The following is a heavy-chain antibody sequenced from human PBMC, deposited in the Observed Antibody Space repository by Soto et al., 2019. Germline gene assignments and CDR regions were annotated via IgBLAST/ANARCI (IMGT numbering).Heavy chain of an antibody. V-gene: IGHV4-31*03. J-gene: IGHJ5*02. CDR3: ARDALYGKTSDWFDP. D-gene: IGHD1-1*01. Sequence: PSETLSLTCTVSGGSISSGGYYWSWIRPHPGKGLEWIGYIYYSGSTYYNPSLKSRVTISVDTSKNQFSLKLSSVTAADTAVYYCARDALYGKTSDWFDPWGQGTLVTVSS. CDR2: IYYSGST. CDR1: GGSISSGGYY.